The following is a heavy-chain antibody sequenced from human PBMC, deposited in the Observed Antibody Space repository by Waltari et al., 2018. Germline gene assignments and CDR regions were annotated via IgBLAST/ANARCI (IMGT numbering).Heavy chain of an antibody. V-gene: IGHV4-39*02. CDR2: IYYSRCI. Sequence: QLQLQESGPGLVKPSGTLSLTCSVSGGSISSSRYYWGWFRQSPGKGLEWIGSIYYSRCIHCHPTRQRRRPISGHTSKTQFSLHLSSVTGADTAVYYCARERKRNGYRFDPWGQGTRVTVSS. D-gene: IGHD5-12*01. CDR1: GGSISSSRYY. CDR3: ARERKRNGYRFDP. J-gene: IGHJ5*02.